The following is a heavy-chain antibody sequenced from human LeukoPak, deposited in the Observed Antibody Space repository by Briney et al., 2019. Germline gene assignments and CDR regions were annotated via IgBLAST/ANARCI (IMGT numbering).Heavy chain of an antibody. Sequence: PGGSLRLSCAASGFTFSSYWMHWVRQAPGKGLVWVSRINSDGSSTSYADSVKGRFTISRDNAKNTLYLQMNSLRAEDTAVYYCARGQYYYDSSGYQSLKYWGQGTLVTVSS. D-gene: IGHD3-22*01. CDR3: ARGQYYYDSSGYQSLKY. V-gene: IGHV3-74*01. CDR1: GFTFSSYW. J-gene: IGHJ4*02. CDR2: INSDGSST.